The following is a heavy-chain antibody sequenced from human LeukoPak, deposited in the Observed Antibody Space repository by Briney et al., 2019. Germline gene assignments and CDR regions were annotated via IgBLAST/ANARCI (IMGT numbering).Heavy chain of an antibody. CDR2: ISYDGGNK. V-gene: IGHV3-30*18. J-gene: IGHJ4*02. CDR1: GFTLSNAW. D-gene: IGHD3-22*01. Sequence: GGSLRLSCAASGFTLSNAWMNWVRQAPGKGLEWVAVISYDGGNKYYADSVKGRFTISRDNSKNTLYLQMTSLRPEDTTVYYCAKGGNSRGYYFDYWGQGTLVTVSP. CDR3: AKGGNSRGYYFDY.